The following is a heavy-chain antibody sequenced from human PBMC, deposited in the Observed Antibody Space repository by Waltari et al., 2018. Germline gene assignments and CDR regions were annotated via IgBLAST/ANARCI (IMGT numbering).Heavy chain of an antibody. V-gene: IGHV3-53*01. D-gene: IGHD3-10*01. CDR1: GFTVSSNS. J-gene: IGHJ4*02. CDR2: IYSGGST. CDR3: ARGVTMVRGVIGPLNY. Sequence: EVQLVESGGGLIQPGGSLRLSCAASGFTVSSNSMSWVRQAPGKGLEWVSVIYSGGSTYYADSVKGRFTISRDNSKNTLYLQMNSLRAEDTAVYYCARGVTMVRGVIGPLNYWGQGTLVTVSS.